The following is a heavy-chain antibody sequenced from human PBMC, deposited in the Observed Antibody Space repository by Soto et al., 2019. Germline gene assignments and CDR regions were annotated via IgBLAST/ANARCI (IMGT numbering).Heavy chain of an antibody. CDR1: GGSISSYY. V-gene: IGHV4-59*08. D-gene: IGHD2-15*01. CDR3: ARWWGGVFDI. Sequence: QVQLQESGPGLVKPSETLSLTCTVSGGSISSYYWSWIRQPPGKGLEWIGYIYYSGSTNYNPSLKSRFPISVDTAKHQLSLKLSSVTAADTAVYYGARWWGGVFDIWGKGTMVTVSS. CDR2: IYYSGST. J-gene: IGHJ3*02.